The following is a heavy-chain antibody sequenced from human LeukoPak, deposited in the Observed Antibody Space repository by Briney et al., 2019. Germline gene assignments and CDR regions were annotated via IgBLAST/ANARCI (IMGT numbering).Heavy chain of an antibody. Sequence: SETLSLTCTVSGGSISSYYWSWIRQPAGKGLEWIGRIYTSGSTNYNPSLKSRVTMSVDTSRNQFSLELSSVTAADTAVYYCAREPTTVFFDYWGQGTLVTVSS. CDR1: GGSISSYY. V-gene: IGHV4-4*07. J-gene: IGHJ4*02. D-gene: IGHD4-17*01. CDR2: IYTSGST. CDR3: AREPTTVFFDY.